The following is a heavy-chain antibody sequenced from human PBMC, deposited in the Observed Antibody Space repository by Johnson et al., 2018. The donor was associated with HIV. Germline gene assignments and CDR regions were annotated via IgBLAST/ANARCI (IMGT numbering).Heavy chain of an antibody. CDR1: GFTFDDYA. CDR3: AKDMGEGLVLDDAFDI. J-gene: IGHJ3*02. D-gene: IGHD6-6*01. Sequence: VQLVESGGVVVQPGGSLRLSCAASGFTFDDYAMHWVRQAPGKGLEWVSLISWDGGSTYYAYSVKGRFTISRDNAKNSLYLQMNSLRAEETALYYCAKDMGEGLVLDDAFDIWGQGTVVTASS. CDR2: ISWDGGST. V-gene: IGHV3-43D*03.